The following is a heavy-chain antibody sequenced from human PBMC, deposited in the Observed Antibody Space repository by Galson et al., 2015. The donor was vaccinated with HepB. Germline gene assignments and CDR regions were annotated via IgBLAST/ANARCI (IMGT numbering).Heavy chain of an antibody. CDR2: ISGSGGST. Sequence: SLRLSCAVSGLTFSYAWMSWVRQAPGKGLEWVSAISGSGGSTHYADSVKGRFTISRDNSKNTLYLQMNSLRAEDTAVYHCAKGSSGWYAGNWFDPWGQGTLVTVSS. D-gene: IGHD6-19*01. J-gene: IGHJ5*02. V-gene: IGHV3-23*01. CDR1: GLTFSYA. CDR3: AKGSSGWYAGNWFDP.